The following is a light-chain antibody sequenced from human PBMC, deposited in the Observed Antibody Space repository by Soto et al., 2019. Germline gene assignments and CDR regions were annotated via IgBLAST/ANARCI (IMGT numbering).Light chain of an antibody. CDR1: QSISTW. CDR2: GAS. V-gene: IGKV1-39*01. J-gene: IGKJ1*01. Sequence: DIQMTQSPSTLSGSVGDRVTITCRASQSISTWLAWYQQKPGKAPKLPIYGASRLESGVTSRFSGSGSGTDFTLTISSLQPEDFATYYCQQSYSTLRTFGQGTKVDIK. CDR3: QQSYSTLRT.